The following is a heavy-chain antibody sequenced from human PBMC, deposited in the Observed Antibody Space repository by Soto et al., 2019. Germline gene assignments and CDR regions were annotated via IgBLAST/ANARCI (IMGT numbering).Heavy chain of an antibody. Sequence: VASVKVSCKASGGTFGSHGIAWLRQSPGQGLEWIGGLIAMLGTPTYARKVQGRATITADESLTSSYLELRSLRSEDTAVYFCARGAMANFDYWGQGTVVTVSS. V-gene: IGHV1-69*13. CDR3: ARGAMANFDY. CDR1: GGTFGSHG. J-gene: IGHJ4*02. CDR2: LIAMLGTP. D-gene: IGHD5-18*01.